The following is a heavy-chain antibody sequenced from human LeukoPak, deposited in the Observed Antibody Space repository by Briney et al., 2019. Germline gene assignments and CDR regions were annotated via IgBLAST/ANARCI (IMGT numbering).Heavy chain of an antibody. J-gene: IGHJ5*02. CDR3: AGAHDDYGDYVEP. CDR1: GGSISSGGYY. V-gene: IGHV3-11*01. Sequence: LSLTCTVSGGSISSGGYYWSWVRQAPGKGLEWVSYISSSGSTIYYADSVKGRFTISRDNAKNSLYLQMNSLRAEDTAVYYCAGAHDDYGDYVEPWGQGTLVTVSS. CDR2: ISSSGSTI. D-gene: IGHD4-17*01.